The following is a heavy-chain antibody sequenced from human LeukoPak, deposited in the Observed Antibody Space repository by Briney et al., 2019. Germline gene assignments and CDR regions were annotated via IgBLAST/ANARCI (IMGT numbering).Heavy chain of an antibody. D-gene: IGHD3-10*01. J-gene: IGHJ6*03. V-gene: IGHV1-8*01. CDR3: ARVVTSLWFGELSYYYYYMDV. CDR1: GYTFTSYD. CDR2: MNPNSGNT. Sequence: ASVKVSCKASGYTFTSYDINWVRQATGQGLEWMGWMNPNSGNTGYAQKFQGRVTMTRNTSISTAYMELRSLRSDDTAVYYCARVVTSLWFGELSYYYYYMDVWGKGTTVTISS.